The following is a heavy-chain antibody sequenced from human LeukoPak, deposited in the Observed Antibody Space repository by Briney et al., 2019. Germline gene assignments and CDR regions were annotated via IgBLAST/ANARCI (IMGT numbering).Heavy chain of an antibody. Sequence: GGSLRLSCAASGFTFSSYSMHWVREAPGKGLEWVAFIRYDGGNKYYTDSVKGGFTISRDNAKKTLYPQMNRVRAEDTAVYYCSENSIAQRTFDYWGQGTLVTVSS. CDR1: GFTFSSYS. CDR3: SENSIAQRTFDY. V-gene: IGHV3-30*02. J-gene: IGHJ4*02. D-gene: IGHD6-6*01. CDR2: IRYDGGNK.